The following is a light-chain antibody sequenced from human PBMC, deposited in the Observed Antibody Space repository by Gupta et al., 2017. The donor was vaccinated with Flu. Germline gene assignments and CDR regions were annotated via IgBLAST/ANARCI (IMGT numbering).Light chain of an antibody. J-gene: IGLJ2*01. Sequence: VKLTCTLSSGHSSNAIAWHQQQPEKGPRFLMKVNSDGSHNKGDGVPDRFSGSSSGTERYLMISSLQSEDEADYYCQTWGTGIRVFGGGTKVTVL. CDR1: SGHSSNA. CDR2: VNSDGSH. CDR3: QTWGTGIRV. V-gene: IGLV4-69*01.